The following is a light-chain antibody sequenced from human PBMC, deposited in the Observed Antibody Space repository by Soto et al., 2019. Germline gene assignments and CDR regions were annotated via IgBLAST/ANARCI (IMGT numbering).Light chain of an antibody. V-gene: IGKV4-1*01. J-gene: IGKJ1*01. CDR1: QSVLYSSNNKNY. CDR3: QHYNSYSEA. Sequence: DMLMTQSPDSLAVSLGERATINCKSSQSVLYSSNNKNYLAWYQQKPGKPPKVLIYGASNLQSGVPSRFSGSGSGTEFTLTISSLQPDDFATYYCQHYNSYSEAFGQGTKVDIK. CDR2: GAS.